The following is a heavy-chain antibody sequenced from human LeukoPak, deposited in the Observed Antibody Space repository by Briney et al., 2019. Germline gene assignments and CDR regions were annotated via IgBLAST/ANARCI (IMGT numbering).Heavy chain of an antibody. V-gene: IGHV5-51*01. D-gene: IGHD1-1*01. CDR3: ARLPPTTGTTSDAFDI. CDR2: IYPGDSDT. CDR1: GYSFTSYW. Sequence: GESLQISCKGSGYSFTSYWIGWVRQMPGKGLGWMGIIYPGDSDTRYSPSFQGQVTISADKSISTAYLQWSSLKASDTAMYYCARLPPTTGTTSDAFDIWGQGTMVTVSS. J-gene: IGHJ3*02.